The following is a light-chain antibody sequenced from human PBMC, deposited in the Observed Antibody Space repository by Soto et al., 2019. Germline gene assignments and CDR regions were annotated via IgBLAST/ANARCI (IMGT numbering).Light chain of an antibody. V-gene: IGLV2-14*01. Sequence: QSALTQPASVSGSPGQWSTITCTGTSSDVGGYNYVSWYQQHPGKAPKLMIYDVSNRPSGVSNRFSGSKSGNTASLTISGLQAEDEADYYCSSYTSSSTLFGTGTKVTVL. J-gene: IGLJ1*01. CDR1: SSDVGGYNY. CDR3: SSYTSSSTL. CDR2: DVS.